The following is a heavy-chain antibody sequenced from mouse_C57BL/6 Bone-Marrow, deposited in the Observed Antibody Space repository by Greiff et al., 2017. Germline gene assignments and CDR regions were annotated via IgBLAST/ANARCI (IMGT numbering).Heavy chain of an antibody. J-gene: IGHJ3*01. D-gene: IGHD4-1*01. CDR3: ARSADWAWFAY. Sequence: PGQGLEWIGNINPSNGGTNYNEKFKSKATLTVDKSSSTAYMQLSSLTSEDSAVYYCARSADWAWFAYWGQGTLVTVSA. V-gene: IGHV1-53*01. CDR2: INPSNGGT.